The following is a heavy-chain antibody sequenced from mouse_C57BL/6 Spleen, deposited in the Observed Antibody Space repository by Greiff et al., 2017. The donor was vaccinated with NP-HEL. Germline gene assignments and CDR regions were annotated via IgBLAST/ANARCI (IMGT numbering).Heavy chain of an antibody. CDR3: ARKNYSHAMDY. D-gene: IGHD2-1*01. V-gene: IGHV1-80*01. CDR2: IYPGDGDT. Sequence: QVQLKESGAELVKPGASVKISCKASGYAFSSYWMNWVKQRPGKGLEWIGQIYPGDGDTNYNGKFKGKATMTADKSSSTAYMQLSSLTSGDSAVYVCARKNYSHAMDYWGQGTSVTVSS. CDR1: GYAFSSYW. J-gene: IGHJ4*01.